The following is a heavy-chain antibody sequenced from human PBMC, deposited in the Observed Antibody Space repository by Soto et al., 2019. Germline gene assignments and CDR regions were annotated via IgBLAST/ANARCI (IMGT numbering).Heavy chain of an antibody. V-gene: IGHV4-39*01. Sequence: SETLSLTCTVSGASISSSSYYWGWIRQPPGKGLYLIVSIFYSGSTYYNPSLKSRVTISVDTSKNQFFLKLSSVTAADTAVYYCARHLTYCSAGSCYSDFPYYGMDVWGQGTTVT. CDR3: ARHLTYCSAGSCYSDFPYYGMDV. D-gene: IGHD2-15*01. J-gene: IGHJ6*02. CDR1: GASISSSSYY. CDR2: IFYSGST.